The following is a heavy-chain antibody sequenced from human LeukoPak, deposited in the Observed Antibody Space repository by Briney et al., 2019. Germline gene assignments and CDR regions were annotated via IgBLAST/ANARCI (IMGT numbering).Heavy chain of an antibody. CDR2: IYSGGST. CDR3: ARGGGLTTPNFDY. J-gene: IGHJ4*02. V-gene: IGHV3-53*01. CDR1: GFTFSSYS. D-gene: IGHD3-16*01. Sequence: GGSLRLSCAASGFTFSSYSMNWVRQAPGKGLEWVSVIYSGGSTYYADSVKGRFTISRDNSKNTLYLQMNSLRAEDTAVYYCARGGGLTTPNFDYWGQGTLVTVSS.